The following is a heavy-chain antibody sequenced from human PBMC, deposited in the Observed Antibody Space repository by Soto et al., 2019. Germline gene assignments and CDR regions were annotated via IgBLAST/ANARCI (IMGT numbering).Heavy chain of an antibody. D-gene: IGHD2-15*01. CDR2: VNPSGGST. CDR3: AREENCSDGICYSEYFQR. V-gene: IGHV1-46*01. CDR1: GYIFTAYS. J-gene: IGHJ1*01. Sequence: QVQLEQSGAEVKKPGASVKVSCKASGYIFTAYSMHWVRRAPGQGLQWMGVVNPSGGSTNYAQKFQGSITLTRDTSRNTFYMDLSSLKSEDTAVYYCAREENCSDGICYSEYFQRWGQGTLVTVSS.